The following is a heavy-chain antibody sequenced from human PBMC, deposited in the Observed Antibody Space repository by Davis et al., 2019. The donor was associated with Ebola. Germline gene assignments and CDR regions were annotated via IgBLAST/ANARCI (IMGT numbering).Heavy chain of an antibody. CDR3: ARGKQWLVLDY. V-gene: IGHV1-24*01. J-gene: IGHJ4*02. Sequence: AASVKVSCKVSGYTLTELSMHWVRQAPGKGLEWMGGFDPEDGETIYAQKFQGRVTMTRDTSISTAYMELSRLRSDDTAVYYCARGKQWLVLDYWGQGTLVTVSS. CDR2: FDPEDGET. D-gene: IGHD6-19*01. CDR1: GYTLTELS.